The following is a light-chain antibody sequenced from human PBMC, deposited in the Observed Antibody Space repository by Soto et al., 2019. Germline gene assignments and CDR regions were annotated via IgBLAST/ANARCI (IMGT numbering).Light chain of an antibody. V-gene: IGKV3D-20*01. J-gene: IGKJ2*01. CDR2: DAS. Sequence: EIVSTQSPGTLSLSPGERATLSCRASQSVSSSYLAWYQQKPGLAPRLLIYDASSRATGIPDRFSGSGSGTDFTLTISRLEPEDFAVYYCQQYGSSPYTFGQGTKLEIK. CDR1: QSVSSSY. CDR3: QQYGSSPYT.